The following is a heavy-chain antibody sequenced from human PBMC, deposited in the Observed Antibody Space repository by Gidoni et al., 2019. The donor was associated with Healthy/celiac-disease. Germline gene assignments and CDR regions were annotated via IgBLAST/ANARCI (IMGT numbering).Heavy chain of an antibody. V-gene: IGHV4-31*03. CDR1: GGSIRSGGYY. CDR3: ARAGTYYDILTGPNDAFDI. Sequence: QVQLQESGPGLVKPSQTLSLTCTVSGGSIRSGGYYWSWIRQHPGKGLEWIGYIYYSGSTYYNPSLKSRVTISVDTSKNQFSLKLSSVTAADTAVYYCARAGTYYDILTGPNDAFDIWGQGTMVTVSS. CDR2: IYYSGST. D-gene: IGHD3-9*01. J-gene: IGHJ3*02.